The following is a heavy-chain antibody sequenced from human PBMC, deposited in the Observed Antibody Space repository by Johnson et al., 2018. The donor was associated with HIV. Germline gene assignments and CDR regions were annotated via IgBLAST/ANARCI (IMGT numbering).Heavy chain of an antibody. CDR3: ARGTGTDIVVVLAVTGTGAAFDI. CDR1: GFTFSDAW. D-gene: IGHD2-15*01. Sequence: EVQLVESGGDLVKPGGSLRLSCAASGFTFSDAWMNWVRQAPGKGQEWVSGNSWNSGSIGYADSVKGRFSISRDNAKKSLYLQMNGLRAEDTAVYYCARGTGTDIVVVLAVTGTGAAFDIWGQGTMVTVSS. J-gene: IGHJ3*02. CDR2: NSWNSGSI. V-gene: IGHV3-69-1*01.